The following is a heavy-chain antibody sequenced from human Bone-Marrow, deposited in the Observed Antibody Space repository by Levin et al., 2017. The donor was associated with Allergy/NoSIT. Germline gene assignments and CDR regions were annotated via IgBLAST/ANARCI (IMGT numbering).Heavy chain of an antibody. V-gene: IGHV3-23*01. D-gene: IGHD2-15*01. CDR1: GFTFSTYA. CDR2: ISGAGGTT. Sequence: GESLKISCTASGFTFSTYAMSWVRQAPGKGLEWVSSISGAGGTTYYGDSMKGQFTISRDNSKNTLYLQMNSLRDEDTAIYYCANGDFALGDIYRDHNWFDPWGQGTLVTVSS. CDR3: ANGDFALGDIYRDHNWFDP. J-gene: IGHJ5*02.